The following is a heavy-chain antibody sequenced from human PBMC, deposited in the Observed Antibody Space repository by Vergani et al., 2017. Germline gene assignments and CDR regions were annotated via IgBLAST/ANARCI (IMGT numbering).Heavy chain of an antibody. J-gene: IGHJ5*02. CDR2: IYSGGSST. CDR1: GFTFSSYA. Sequence: EVQLLESGGGLVQPGGSLRLSCAASGFTFSSYAMSWVRQAPGKGLEWVSVIYSGGSSTYYADSVKGRFTISRDNSKNTLYLQMNSLRAEDTAVYYCARRQYADWFDPWGQGTLVTVSS. CDR3: ARRQYADWFDP. D-gene: IGHD1-1*01. V-gene: IGHV3-23*03.